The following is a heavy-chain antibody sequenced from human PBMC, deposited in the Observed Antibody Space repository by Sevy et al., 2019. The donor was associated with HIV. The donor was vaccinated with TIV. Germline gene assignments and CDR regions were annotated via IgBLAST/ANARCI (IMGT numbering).Heavy chain of an antibody. V-gene: IGHV3-48*02. CDR2: ISRRSTTI. J-gene: IGHJ4*02. D-gene: IGHD2-21*02. CDR3: ARETPIRAYNDF. CDR1: GFPFSNYN. Sequence: GGSLRLSCAASGFPFSNYNMNWVRQTPGRGLEWVSYISRRSTTIYYADSVKGRFTISSDNDQSSLYLQMNALRDEDTAVYYCARETPIRAYNDFWGQGTLVTVSS.